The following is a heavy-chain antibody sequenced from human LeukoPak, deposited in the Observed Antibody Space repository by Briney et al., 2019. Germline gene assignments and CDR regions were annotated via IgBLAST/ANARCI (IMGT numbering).Heavy chain of an antibody. Sequence: PSETLSLTCTVSGGSISSGGYYWSWIRQHPGKGLEWIGYIYYSGSTYYNPSLKSRVTISVDTSKNQFSLKLSSVTAADTAVYYCARAGSGYCSGGSCYSIHYYYGMDVWGQGTTVTVSS. J-gene: IGHJ6*02. CDR2: IYYSGST. CDR3: ARAGSGYCSGGSCYSIHYYYGMDV. CDR1: GGSISSGGYY. V-gene: IGHV4-31*03. D-gene: IGHD2-15*01.